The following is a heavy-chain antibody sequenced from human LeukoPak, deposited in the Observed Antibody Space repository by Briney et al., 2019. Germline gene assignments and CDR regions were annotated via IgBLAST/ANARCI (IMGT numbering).Heavy chain of an antibody. Sequence: GESLKISCKGTGYSFTTYWIGWSRQMPGKGLKWMELIYPGDSETRYSPSFQGHVTISADKSITTAFLQWSSLKASDTAMYHCARLLWATGSDYWGQGTLVTVSS. D-gene: IGHD1-1*01. V-gene: IGHV5-51*01. CDR3: ARLLWATGSDY. CDR1: GYSFTTYW. CDR2: IYPGDSET. J-gene: IGHJ4*02.